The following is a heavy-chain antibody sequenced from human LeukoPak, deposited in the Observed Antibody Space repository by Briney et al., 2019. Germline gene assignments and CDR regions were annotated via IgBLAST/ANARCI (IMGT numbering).Heavy chain of an antibody. J-gene: IGHJ4*02. Sequence: PSETLSLTCTVSGGSISSSSYYWGWIRQPPGKGLEWIGSIYYSGSTYYNPSLKSRVTISVDTSKNQFSLKLSSVTAADTAVYYCARKDYGGNSSFDYWGQGTLVTVSS. CDR2: IYYSGST. V-gene: IGHV4-39*01. D-gene: IGHD4-23*01. CDR3: ARKDYGGNSSFDY. CDR1: GGSISSSSYY.